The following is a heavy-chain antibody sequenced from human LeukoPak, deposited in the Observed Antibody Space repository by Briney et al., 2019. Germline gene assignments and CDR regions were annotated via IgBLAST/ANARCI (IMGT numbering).Heavy chain of an antibody. CDR1: GFTFSDYY. D-gene: IGHD3-10*01. CDR2: VSASGGRT. Sequence: GGSLRLSCAASGFTFSDYYMSWIRQTPGKGLEWVSRVSASGGRTYYADSVKGRFTISRDNSKNTVSLQMNNLRADDTAVYYCAKSYASGSFYDYWGQGTLVTVSS. CDR3: AKSYASGSFYDY. J-gene: IGHJ4*02. V-gene: IGHV3-23*01.